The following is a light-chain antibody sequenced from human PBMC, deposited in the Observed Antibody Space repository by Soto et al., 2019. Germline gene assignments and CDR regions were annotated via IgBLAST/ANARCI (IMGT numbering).Light chain of an antibody. Sequence: DIVMTQSPDSLAVSLGERATINCKSSQSVLYSSNNKNYLAWYQQKPGQPPKLLIYGASTRESGVPDRFSGGGSGTDFTLTISSLQAGDVAVYFCQQYYGTLPTFGQGTKVEI. J-gene: IGKJ1*01. V-gene: IGKV4-1*01. CDR1: QSVLYSSNNKNY. CDR3: QQYYGTLPT. CDR2: GAS.